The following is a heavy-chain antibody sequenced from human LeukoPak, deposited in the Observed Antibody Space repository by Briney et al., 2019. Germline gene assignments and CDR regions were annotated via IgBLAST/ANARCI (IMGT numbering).Heavy chain of an antibody. V-gene: IGHV1-2*02. Sequence: GASVKVSCKASGYTFTGYYMHWVRQAPGQGLEWMGWINPNSGGTNYAQKFQGRVTMTRDTSISTAYMELSRLRSDDTAVYYCARNPSGGRGYSYGFDYWGQGTLVTVSS. D-gene: IGHD5-18*01. CDR2: INPNSGGT. CDR1: GYTFTGYY. J-gene: IGHJ4*02. CDR3: ARNPSGGRGYSYGFDY.